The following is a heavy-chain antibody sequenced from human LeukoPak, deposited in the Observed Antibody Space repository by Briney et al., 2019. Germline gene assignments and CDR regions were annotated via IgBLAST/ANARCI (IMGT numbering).Heavy chain of an antibody. CDR1: RFIFSKDE. Sequence: GGSLRLSCAASRFIFSKDEMNWVRQSPGKGLEWVAYISSNGNGIYYAVSVKGRFTISRDNTKNSLDLQMNSLRVDDTAIYYCARDLTRFDAWGQGILVTVSS. J-gene: IGHJ5*02. CDR3: ARDLTRFDA. V-gene: IGHV3-48*03. D-gene: IGHD3-10*01. CDR2: ISSNGNGI.